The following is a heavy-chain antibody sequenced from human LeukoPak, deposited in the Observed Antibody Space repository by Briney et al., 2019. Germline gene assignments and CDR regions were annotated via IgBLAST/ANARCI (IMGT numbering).Heavy chain of an antibody. D-gene: IGHD3-22*01. CDR1: GYTFTSYG. V-gene: IGHV1-69*13. CDR2: IIPIFGTA. CDR3: ARDYPNYYDSSGYSPFDY. J-gene: IGHJ4*02. Sequence: SVKVSCKASGYTFTSYGISWVRQAPGQGLEWMGGIIPIFGTANYAQKFQGRVTITADESTSTAYMELSSLRSEDTAVYYCARDYPNYYDSSGYSPFDYWGQGTLVTVSS.